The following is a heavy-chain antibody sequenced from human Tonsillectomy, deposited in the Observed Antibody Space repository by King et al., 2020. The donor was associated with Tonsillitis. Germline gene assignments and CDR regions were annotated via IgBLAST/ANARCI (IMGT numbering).Heavy chain of an antibody. CDR1: GYTFTSYY. V-gene: IGHV1-46*01. CDR3: ARDRVVVVAYYYYGMDV. J-gene: IGHJ6*02. D-gene: IGHD2-15*01. CDR2: INPSGGST. Sequence: QLVQSGAEVKKPGASVKVSCKASGYTFTSYYMHWVRQAPGQGLEWMGIINPSGGSTSYAQKFQGRVTMTRDTSTSTVYMELSSLRSEDTAVYYCARDRVVVVAYYYYGMDVWGQGTTVTVSS.